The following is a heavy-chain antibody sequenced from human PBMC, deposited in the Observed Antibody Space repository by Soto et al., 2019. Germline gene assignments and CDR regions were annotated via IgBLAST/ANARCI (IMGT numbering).Heavy chain of an antibody. CDR2: ISYDGNNK. D-gene: IGHD1-26*01. J-gene: IGHJ5*02. CDR3: AKREEQTGFDP. CDR1: GFTFSSYG. Sequence: QVQLVESGGGVVQPGRSLRLSCAASGFTFSSYGMHWVRQAPGKGLEWVAVISYDGNNKYYADSVKGRFTISRDNSKNTLYLQMNSLRAEDTAVYYCAKREEQTGFDPWGQGTLVTVSS. V-gene: IGHV3-30*18.